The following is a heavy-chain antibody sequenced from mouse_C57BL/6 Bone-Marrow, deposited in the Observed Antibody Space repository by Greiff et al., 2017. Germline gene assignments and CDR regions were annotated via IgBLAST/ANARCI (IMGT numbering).Heavy chain of an antibody. CDR1: GYTFTSYT. D-gene: IGHD1-1*01. J-gene: IGHJ1*03. CDR3: GGTGFITRVVATDCDV. V-gene: IGHV1-4*01. Sequence: QVQLQQSGAELARPGASVKMSCKASGYTFTSYTMHWVKQRPGQGLEWIGYINPSSGYTKYNQKFKVKATLTADKSSSTAYMQLSSLTSEYSAVYYCGGTGFITRVVATDCDVWGTGTTVTVSS. CDR2: INPSSGYT.